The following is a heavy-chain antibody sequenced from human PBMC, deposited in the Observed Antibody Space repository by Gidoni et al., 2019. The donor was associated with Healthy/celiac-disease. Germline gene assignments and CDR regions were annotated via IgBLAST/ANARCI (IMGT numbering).Heavy chain of an antibody. CDR3: AKDQLRQPTVLDY. J-gene: IGHJ4*02. Sequence: EVQLLESGGGLVQPWGSLRISFPASGFPFSSYAMSWVRQAPGKGLEWVSAISGSGGSKYYADSVKGRFTISRDNSKNTLYLQMNSLRAEDTAVYYCAKDQLRQPTVLDYWGQGTLVTVSS. CDR2: ISGSGGSK. V-gene: IGHV3-23*01. CDR1: GFPFSSYA. D-gene: IGHD1-26*01.